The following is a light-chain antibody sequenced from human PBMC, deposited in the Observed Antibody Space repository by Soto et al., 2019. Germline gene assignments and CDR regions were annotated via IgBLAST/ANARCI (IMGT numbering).Light chain of an antibody. J-gene: IGLJ1*01. CDR3: SSYAGSGYDV. Sequence: QSALTQPPSASGSPGQSVTISCTGTSSDVGGYNYVSWYQQHPGKAPKLMIYEVSKRPSGVPDRFSGSKSGNTASLPVSGLQAEDEADDYCSSYAGSGYDVFGTGTKVTVL. CDR2: EVS. V-gene: IGLV2-8*01. CDR1: SSDVGGYNY.